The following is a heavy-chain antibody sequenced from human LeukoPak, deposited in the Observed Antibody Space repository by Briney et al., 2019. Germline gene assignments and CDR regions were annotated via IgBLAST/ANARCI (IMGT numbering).Heavy chain of an antibody. CDR3: ARVGSPILYYGMDV. V-gene: IGHV4-61*08. D-gene: IGHD3-10*01. J-gene: IGHJ6*02. CDR1: GGSISSGGYY. Sequence: PSETLSLTCTVSGGSISSGGYYWSWIRQHPGKGLEWIGYIYYSGSTNYNPSLKSRVTISVDTSKNQFSLKLSSVTAADTAVYYCARVGSPILYYGMDVWGQGTTVTVSS. CDR2: IYYSGST.